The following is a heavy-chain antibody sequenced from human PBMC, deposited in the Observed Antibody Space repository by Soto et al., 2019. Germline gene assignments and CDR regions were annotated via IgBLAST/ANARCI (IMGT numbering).Heavy chain of an antibody. V-gene: IGHV3-30*18. CDR3: AKAALAGGWYSDDY. CDR2: ISYDGSYK. CDR1: GFTFSSYG. D-gene: IGHD6-19*01. J-gene: IGHJ4*02. Sequence: QAQLVESGGGAVQPGRSLRLSCAASGFTFSSYGMHWVRQAPGKGLEWVAVISYDGSYKYYADSVKGRFTISRDNSKNTLYLQMNSLRGEDTALYYCAKAALAGGWYSDDYWGQGTLVTVSS.